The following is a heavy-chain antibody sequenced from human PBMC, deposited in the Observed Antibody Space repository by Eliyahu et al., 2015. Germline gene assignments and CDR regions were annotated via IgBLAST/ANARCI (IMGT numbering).Heavy chain of an antibody. D-gene: IGHD3-10*01. V-gene: IGHV3-48*01. Sequence: EVQLVESGGGLVQPGGSLRLSCAASGFTFSSYSMXWVRQAPGKGLEWVSYISSSSSTIYYADSVKGRFTISRDNAKNSLYLQMNSLRAEDTAVYYCARDYVFKSWFGESISLLFDYWGQGTLVTVSS. J-gene: IGHJ4*02. CDR2: ISSSSSTI. CDR3: ARDYVFKSWFGESISLLFDY. CDR1: GFTFSSYS.